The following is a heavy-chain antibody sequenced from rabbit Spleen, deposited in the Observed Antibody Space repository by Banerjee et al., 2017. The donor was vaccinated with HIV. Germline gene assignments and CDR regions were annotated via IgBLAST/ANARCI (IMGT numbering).Heavy chain of an antibody. CDR2: IYIGSGNI. CDR3: ARGDSSSAWGLNL. CDR1: GFSFSSGYD. V-gene: IGHV1S40*01. J-gene: IGHJ4*01. Sequence: QSLEESGGDLVKPGGSLALTCTASGFSFSSGYDIYWVRQAPGKGLEWIGFIYIGSGNIYYANWAKGRFTISKTSSTTVTLQMTSLTAADTATYFCARGDSSSAWGLNLWGPGTLVTVS. D-gene: IGHD4-1*01.